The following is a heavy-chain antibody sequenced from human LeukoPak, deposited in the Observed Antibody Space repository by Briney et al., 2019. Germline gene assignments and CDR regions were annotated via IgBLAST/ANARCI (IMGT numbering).Heavy chain of an antibody. D-gene: IGHD2-2*01. CDR1: GGSISSYY. J-gene: IGHJ4*02. V-gene: IGHV4-4*07. Sequence: SETLSLTCTVSGGSISSYYWSWIRQPAGKGLEWIGRIYTSGSTNYNPSLKSRVTMSVDTSKNQFSLKLRSVTAADTAVYYCAREFCSSTSCYYFDYWGQGTLVTVSS. CDR3: AREFCSSTSCYYFDY. CDR2: IYTSGST.